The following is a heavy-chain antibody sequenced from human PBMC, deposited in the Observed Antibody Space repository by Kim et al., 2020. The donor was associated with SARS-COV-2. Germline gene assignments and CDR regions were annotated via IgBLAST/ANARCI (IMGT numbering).Heavy chain of an antibody. CDR2: IYYSGST. CDR3: ARDVYYGSGNTLDY. V-gene: IGHV4-31*03. J-gene: IGHJ4*02. Sequence: SETLSLTCTVSGGSISSGGYYWSWIRQHPGKGLEWIGYIYYSGSTYYNPSLKSRVTISVDTSKNQFSLKLSSVTAADTAVYYCARDVYYGSGNTLDYWGQGTLVTVSS. D-gene: IGHD3-10*01. CDR1: GGSISSGGYY.